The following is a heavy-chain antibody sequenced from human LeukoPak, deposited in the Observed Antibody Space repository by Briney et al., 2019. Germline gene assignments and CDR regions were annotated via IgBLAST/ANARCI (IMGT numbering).Heavy chain of an antibody. D-gene: IGHD3-10*01. Sequence: GGSLRLSCAVSGFTFSSYGMNWVRRVPGKGLEWVSGSSGSGSSTYYADSVKGRFTISRDNSKNTLYLQMNSLRAEDTAVYYCAKTSSYSPTYCFDYWGQGSLVTVSS. CDR2: SSGSGSST. J-gene: IGHJ4*02. CDR1: GFTFSSYG. CDR3: AKTSSYSPTYCFDY. V-gene: IGHV3-23*01.